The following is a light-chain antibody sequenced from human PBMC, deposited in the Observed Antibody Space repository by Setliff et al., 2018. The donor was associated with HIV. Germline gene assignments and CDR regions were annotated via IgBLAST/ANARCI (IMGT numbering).Light chain of an antibody. CDR1: SSDVGSYNL. J-gene: IGLJ2*01. V-gene: IGLV2-23*02. CDR2: EVS. CDR3: CSYAGSAYVL. Sequence: QSALAQPASVSGSPGQSITLSCTGTSSDVGSYNLVSWYQQHPVRAPKLMIYEVSKRPSVVSNRFSGSKPGNTASLTISGLQADDETDYYCCSYAGSAYVLFGGGTKVTVL.